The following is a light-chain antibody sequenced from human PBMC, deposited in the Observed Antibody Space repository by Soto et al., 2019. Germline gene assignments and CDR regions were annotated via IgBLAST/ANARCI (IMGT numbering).Light chain of an antibody. CDR1: SSDVGGYNY. CDR3: SSYTSSSTVV. V-gene: IGLV2-14*01. Sequence: QSVLTQPASVSGSPGQSITISCTGTSSDVGGYNYVSWYQQHPGKAPKLMIYDVSNRPSGVSNRFSGSKSGNTAYLTISGFQAEDEADYYCSSYTSSSTVVFGGGTKRTVL. J-gene: IGLJ2*01. CDR2: DVS.